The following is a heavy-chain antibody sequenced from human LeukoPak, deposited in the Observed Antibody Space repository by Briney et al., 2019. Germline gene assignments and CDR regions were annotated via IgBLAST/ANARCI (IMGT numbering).Heavy chain of an antibody. J-gene: IGHJ3*02. V-gene: IGHV4-59*01. CDR3: ARLVGATEAFDI. D-gene: IGHD1-26*01. Sequence: NSSETLSLTCTVSGGSISSYYWSWIRQPPGRGLEWIGYIYYSGGTNYNPSLKSRVTISVDTSKNQFSLKVSSVTAADTAVYYCARLVGATEAFDIWGQGTMVTVSS. CDR2: IYYSGGT. CDR1: GGSISSYY.